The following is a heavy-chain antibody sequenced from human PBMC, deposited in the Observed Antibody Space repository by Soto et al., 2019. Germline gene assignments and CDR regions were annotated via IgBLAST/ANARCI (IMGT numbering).Heavy chain of an antibody. Sequence: PSQTLSLTCAISGDSVSSYSAAWNWIRQSPSGGLEWLGRTYYRSRFFSDYAESVKSRIIINPDTSKNQFSLQLKSETPEDTAVYYCVRDRYSSSGWFDPWGQGTPVTVSS. J-gene: IGHJ5*02. CDR3: VRDRYSSSGWFDP. CDR1: GDSVSSYSAA. CDR2: TYYRSRFFS. V-gene: IGHV6-1*01. D-gene: IGHD3-10*01.